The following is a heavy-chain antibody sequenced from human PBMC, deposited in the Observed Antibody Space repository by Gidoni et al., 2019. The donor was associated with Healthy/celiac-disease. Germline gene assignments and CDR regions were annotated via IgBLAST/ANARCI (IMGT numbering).Heavy chain of an antibody. CDR3: AKDSGAYYYYGMDV. D-gene: IGHD3-10*01. CDR2: ISGSGGST. J-gene: IGHJ6*02. Sequence: EVQLLESGGGLVQPGGSLRLSCSASGFTFSSYAMSWVRQAPGKGLEWVSAISGSGGSTYYADSVKGRFTISRDNSKNTLYLQMNSLRAEDTAVYYCAKDSGAYYYYGMDVWGQGTTVTVSS. CDR1: GFTFSSYA. V-gene: IGHV3-23*01.